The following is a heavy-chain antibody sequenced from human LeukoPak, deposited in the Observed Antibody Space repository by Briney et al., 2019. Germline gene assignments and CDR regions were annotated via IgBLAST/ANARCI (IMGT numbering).Heavy chain of an antibody. J-gene: IGHJ4*02. V-gene: IGHV4-34*01. CDR1: GGSFSGYY. CDR2: INNSGST. CDR3: ARGRPTFRHYFDY. Sequence: SETLSLTCAVNGGSFSGYYWTWIRQPPGKGLEWIGEINNSGSTNYNPSLKSRDTISGVTSKRQFSLKLTSVTAADTAVYYCARGRPTFRHYFDYWGQGILVTVSS.